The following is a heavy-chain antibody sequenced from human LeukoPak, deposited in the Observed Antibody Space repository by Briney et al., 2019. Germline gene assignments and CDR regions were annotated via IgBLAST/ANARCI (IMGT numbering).Heavy chain of an antibody. V-gene: IGHV4-59*01. Sequence: PSETLSLTCTVSGGSISTYYWNWIRQPPGKGLEWIGYIYHSGSTNYNPSLQSRVTISVDTSKNQFSPKLSSVTAADTAVYYCARNLLEWLLPSDDAFDIWGQGTMVTVSS. CDR3: ARNLLEWLLPSDDAFDI. CDR1: GGSISTYY. J-gene: IGHJ3*02. CDR2: IYHSGST. D-gene: IGHD3-3*01.